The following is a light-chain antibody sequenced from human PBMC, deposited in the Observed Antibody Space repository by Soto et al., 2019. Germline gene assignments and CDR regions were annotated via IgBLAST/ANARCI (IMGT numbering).Light chain of an antibody. CDR1: SNDVGGYNY. CDR3: SSYTTSSVWM. V-gene: IGLV2-14*01. J-gene: IGLJ3*02. Sequence: QSALTQPASVSGSPGQSITISCTGTSNDVGGYNYVSWYQQHPGKAPKLMISEVTNRPSGVSNRFSGSKSGNTASLTISGLHAEDEADYYCSSYTTSSVWMFGGWTKLTVL. CDR2: EVT.